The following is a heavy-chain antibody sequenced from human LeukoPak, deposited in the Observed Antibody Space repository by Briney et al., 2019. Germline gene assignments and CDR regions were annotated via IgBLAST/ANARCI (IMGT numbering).Heavy chain of an antibody. CDR3: ARVRDHLDWYLDL. Sequence: GGSLGLSYAASGFLDSTNYLNWVRQAPGKGLEWVSILYSGSDTYYADSVKGRFTISRDSSKNILSVQMNNLRAEDTAVYYLARVRDHLDWYLDLWGRGTAVTVSS. J-gene: IGHJ2*01. CDR2: LYSGSDT. V-gene: IGHV3-53*01. CDR1: GFLDSTNY.